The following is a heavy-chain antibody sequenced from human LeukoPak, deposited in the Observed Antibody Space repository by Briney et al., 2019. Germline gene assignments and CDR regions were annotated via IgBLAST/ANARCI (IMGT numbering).Heavy chain of an antibody. CDR2: FNPIFGSA. Sequence: GASVKVSCKASGDSFGTYGITWVRQAPGEGLEWMGGFNPIFGSAQYAQKFQGRVTITMDVSARTVYMELSSLRSEDTAVYYCARELFEDIVVVPAATSLDYWGQGTLVTVSS. CDR3: ARELFEDIVVVPAATSLDY. D-gene: IGHD2-2*01. J-gene: IGHJ4*02. V-gene: IGHV1-69*05. CDR1: GDSFGTYG.